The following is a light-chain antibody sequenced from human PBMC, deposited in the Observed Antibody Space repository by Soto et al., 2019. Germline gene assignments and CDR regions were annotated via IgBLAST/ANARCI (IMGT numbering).Light chain of an antibody. CDR3: LQFHNLPT. V-gene: IGKV1-33*01. CDR2: DAS. CDR1: QDISNY. Sequence: DIQMTQSPSSLSASVGDRVTITCQASQDISNYLNWYQHKPGKAPKILIYDASTLETGVPSRFSGSGSGTDFTFTISSLQPEDIATYHCLQFHNLPTFGGGTKVEIK. J-gene: IGKJ4*01.